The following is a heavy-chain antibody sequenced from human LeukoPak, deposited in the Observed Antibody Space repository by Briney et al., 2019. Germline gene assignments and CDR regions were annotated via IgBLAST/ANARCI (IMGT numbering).Heavy chain of an antibody. D-gene: IGHD2/OR15-2a*01. Sequence: PGGSLRLSCAASGFTFSSYWMSWVRQAPGKGLEWVANTKQDGSEKYYVDSVKGRFTISRENSKNTLYLQMNSLRAEDTAVYYCAKDSAKKYDDYWGQGTLVTVSS. CDR3: AKDSAKKYDDY. CDR2: TKQDGSEK. V-gene: IGHV3-7*03. CDR1: GFTFSSYW. J-gene: IGHJ4*02.